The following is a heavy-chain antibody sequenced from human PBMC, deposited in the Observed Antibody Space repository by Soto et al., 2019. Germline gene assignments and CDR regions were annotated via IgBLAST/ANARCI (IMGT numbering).Heavy chain of an antibody. CDR3: ARSKGVVVPASSVFNYYYVMDV. CDR2: IYWDDDK. Sequence: QITLKESGPTLVKPTQTLTLTCTFSGFSLSTSGVGVGWIRQPPGKALEWLALIYWDDDKRYSPSLKSRLTITKDTSKNQVVRTMTNMDPVDTATYYCARSKGVVVPASSVFNYYYVMDVWGQGTTVTVSS. CDR1: GFSLSTSGVG. V-gene: IGHV2-5*02. D-gene: IGHD2-2*01. J-gene: IGHJ6*02.